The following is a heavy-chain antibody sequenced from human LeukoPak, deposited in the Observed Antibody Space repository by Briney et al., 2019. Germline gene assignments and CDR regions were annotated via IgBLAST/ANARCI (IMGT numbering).Heavy chain of an antibody. CDR2: IYSSGST. CDR1: VGSISSYY. V-gene: IGHV4-59*10. J-gene: IGHJ5*02. Sequence: SETLCLTCAVSVGSISSYYWCSSWEPAGKGLGWIGCIYSSGSTNYNRSLKIRVTMSVDTSKTQFSLKLSSVAAVHTAVYYCARVLHTVTGLDPWGRGNLVTVSA. CDR3: ARVLHTVTGLDP. D-gene: IGHD4-11*01.